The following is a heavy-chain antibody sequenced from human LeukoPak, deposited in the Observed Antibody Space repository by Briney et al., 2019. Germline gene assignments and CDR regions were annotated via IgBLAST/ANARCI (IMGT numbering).Heavy chain of an antibody. CDR1: GFTFSTCE. CDR3: ARDYQPVLDY. CDR2: ISSSGTTI. Sequence: PGGSLRLSCAASGFTFSTCEMNWVRQAPGKGLEWVSYISSSGTTIYYADSVKGRFTISRDNAKNSLYLQMNSLRAEDTAVYYCARDYQPVLDYWGQGTLVAVSS. D-gene: IGHD6-13*01. J-gene: IGHJ4*02. V-gene: IGHV3-48*03.